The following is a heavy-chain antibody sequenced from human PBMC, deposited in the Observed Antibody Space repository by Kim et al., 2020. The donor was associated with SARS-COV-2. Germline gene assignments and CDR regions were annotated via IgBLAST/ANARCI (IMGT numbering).Heavy chain of an antibody. D-gene: IGHD2-21*01. J-gene: IGHJ4*01. V-gene: IGHV3-11*01. CDR1: GFTFSAYD. CDR2: ISSSGSTI. CDR3: ARVDVGARDGECSGCLDY. Sequence: GGSLRLSCAASGFTFSAYDMNWIRQAPGKGLEWVSYISSSGSTIYYADSVKGRFTISRDNAKNSLYLQMNSLRAEDTAVYYCARVDVGARDGECSGCLDYWGQGTLVTVSS.